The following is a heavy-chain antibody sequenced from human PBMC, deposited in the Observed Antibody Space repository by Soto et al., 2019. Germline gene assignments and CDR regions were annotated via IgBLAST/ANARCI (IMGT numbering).Heavy chain of an antibody. Sequence: SVKVSCKASGGTFSSYAISWVRQAPGQGLEWMGGIIPIFGTANYAQRFQGRVTITADESTSTAYMELSSLRSEDTAVYYCAREYYYGSGSLQPPFDYWGQGTLVTVSS. CDR1: GGTFSSYA. CDR2: IIPIFGTA. J-gene: IGHJ4*02. CDR3: AREYYYGSGSLQPPFDY. V-gene: IGHV1-69*13. D-gene: IGHD3-10*01.